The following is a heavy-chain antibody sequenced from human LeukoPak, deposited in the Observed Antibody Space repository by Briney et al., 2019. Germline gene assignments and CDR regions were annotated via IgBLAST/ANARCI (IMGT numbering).Heavy chain of an antibody. J-gene: IGHJ6*02. CDR3: ARDAVWTMIVVGHYYGMDV. CDR1: GFTFSSYW. Sequence: PGGSLRLSCAVSGFTFSSYWMSWVRQAPGKGLEWVANIKQDGSEKYYVDSVKGRFTISRDNAKNSLYLQMNSLRAEDTAVYYCARDAVWTMIVVGHYYGMDVWGQGTTVTVSS. CDR2: IKQDGSEK. V-gene: IGHV3-7*01. D-gene: IGHD3-22*01.